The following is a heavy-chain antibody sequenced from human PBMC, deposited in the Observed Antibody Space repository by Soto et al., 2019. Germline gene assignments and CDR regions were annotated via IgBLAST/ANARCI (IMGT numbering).Heavy chain of an antibody. J-gene: IGHJ4*02. D-gene: IGHD3-22*01. V-gene: IGHV3-23*01. CDR1: GFTFSSYA. CDR3: AKAIPRITMIVVVTPFDY. Sequence: GGSLRLSCAASGFTFSSYAMSWVRQAPGKGLEWVSAISGSGGSTYYADSVKGRFTISRDNSKNTLYLQMNSLRAEDTAVYYCAKAIPRITMIVVVTPFDYWGQGTLVTVSS. CDR2: ISGSGGST.